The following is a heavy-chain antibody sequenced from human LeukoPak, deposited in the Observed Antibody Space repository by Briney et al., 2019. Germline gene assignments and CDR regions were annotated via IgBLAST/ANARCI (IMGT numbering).Heavy chain of an antibody. Sequence: SETLSLTCAVYGGSFSGYYWSWIRQPPGKGLEWIGEINHSGSTNYNPSLKSRVTISVDTSKNQFSLKLSSVTAADTAVYYCARGEWELLRTSIYYYYYYMDVWGKGTTVTVSS. CDR1: GGSFSGYY. CDR2: INHSGST. D-gene: IGHD1-26*01. J-gene: IGHJ6*03. V-gene: IGHV4-34*01. CDR3: ARGEWELLRTSIYYYYYYMDV.